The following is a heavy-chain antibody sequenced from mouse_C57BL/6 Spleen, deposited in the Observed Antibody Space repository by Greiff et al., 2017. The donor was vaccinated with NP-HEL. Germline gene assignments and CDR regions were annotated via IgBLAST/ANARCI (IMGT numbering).Heavy chain of an antibody. J-gene: IGHJ3*01. D-gene: IGHD2-4*01. CDR1: GYTFTSYW. CDR3: ARSAHDSSWFAY. V-gene: IGHV1-7*01. Sequence: QVHVKQSGAELAKPGASVKLSCKASGYTFTSYWMHWVKQRPGQGLEWIGYINPSSGYTKYNQKFKDKATLTADKSSSTAYMQLSSLTYEDSAVYYCARSAHDSSWFAYWGQGTLVTVSA. CDR2: INPSSGYT.